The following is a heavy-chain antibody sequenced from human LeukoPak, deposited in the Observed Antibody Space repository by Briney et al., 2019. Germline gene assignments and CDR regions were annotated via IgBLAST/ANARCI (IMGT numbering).Heavy chain of an antibody. Sequence: GGSLRLSCAASGFTFSSYGMHWVRQAPGKGLEWVAFIRYDGSNKYYADSVKGRFTISRDNAKNSLYLEMDSLKPEDSALYYCAKDRFGELLPPTWLDPWGQGTLVTVSS. J-gene: IGHJ5*02. CDR2: IRYDGSNK. CDR1: GFTFSSYG. D-gene: IGHD3-10*01. V-gene: IGHV3-30*02. CDR3: AKDRFGELLPPTWLDP.